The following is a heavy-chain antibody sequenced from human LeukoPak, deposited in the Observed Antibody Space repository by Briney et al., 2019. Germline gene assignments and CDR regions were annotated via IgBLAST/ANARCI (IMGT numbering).Heavy chain of an antibody. J-gene: IGHJ4*02. CDR1: GGSISSSSYY. Sequence: SETLSLTCTVSGGSISSSSYYWGWIRQPPGKGLEWIGSIYYSGSTYYNPSLKSRVTILVDTSKNQFSLKLSSVTAADTAVYYCARVVTHDSSGYAFDYWGQGTLVTVSS. D-gene: IGHD3-22*01. CDR2: IYYSGST. V-gene: IGHV4-39*07. CDR3: ARVVTHDSSGYAFDY.